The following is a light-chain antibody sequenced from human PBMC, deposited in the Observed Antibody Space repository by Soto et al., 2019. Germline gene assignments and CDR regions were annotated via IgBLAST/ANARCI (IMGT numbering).Light chain of an antibody. J-gene: IGKJ1*01. CDR1: QSISSNF. CDR3: QQRSNWPPT. Sequence: EIVLTQSPGTLSLSPGEGATLSCRASQSISSNFLAWYQQKRGQAPRLLIHGASNRATSIPDRFSGSGSGTDFTLTITSLEPEDSAVYYCQQRSNWPPTFGQGTKVDIK. V-gene: IGKV3D-20*02. CDR2: GAS.